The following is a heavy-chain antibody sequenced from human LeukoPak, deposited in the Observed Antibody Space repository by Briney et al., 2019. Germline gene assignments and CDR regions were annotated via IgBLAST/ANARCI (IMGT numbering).Heavy chain of an antibody. J-gene: IGHJ4*02. CDR2: IHTSGST. CDR3: ARGRVYTGNYYFFDY. D-gene: IGHD1-26*01. CDR1: GGSISSYY. V-gene: IGHV4-4*07. Sequence: PSETLSLTCTVSGGSISSYYWSWIRQPAGKGLEWIGRIHTSGSTNCNPSLKSRVTVSLDTSKNQFSLRLTSVTPADTAVYYCARGRVYTGNYYFFDYWGQGTLVTVSS.